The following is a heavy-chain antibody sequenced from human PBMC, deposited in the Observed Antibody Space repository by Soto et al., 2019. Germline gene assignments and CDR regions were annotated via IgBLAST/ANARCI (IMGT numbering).Heavy chain of an antibody. V-gene: IGHV5-51*01. D-gene: IGHD3-22*01. Sequence: GESLKISCKGSGYSFTSYWIGWVRQMPGKGLEWMGIIYPGDSDTRYSPSFQGQVTISADKSISTAYLQWSSLKASDTAMYYCARANYYDSSGYPYFDYWAQGTLVPVSS. CDR2: IYPGDSDT. CDR3: ARANYYDSSGYPYFDY. J-gene: IGHJ4*02. CDR1: GYSFTSYW.